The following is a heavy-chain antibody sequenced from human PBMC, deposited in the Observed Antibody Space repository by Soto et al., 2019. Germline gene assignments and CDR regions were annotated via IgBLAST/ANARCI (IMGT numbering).Heavy chain of an antibody. D-gene: IGHD1-1*01. Sequence: SETLSLPCTVFGDSISSYYWTWIRQPPGQGLEYIGYIYYSGRTYYTPSLTSRVTISVDKSKHKFSLTLSSVTAAAQAGHYCARVHLGITTTDTWYYFDYWGQGTLVTVSS. CDR2: IYYSGRT. V-gene: IGHV4-59*01. J-gene: IGHJ4*02. CDR1: GDSISSYY. CDR3: ARVHLGITTTDTWYYFDY.